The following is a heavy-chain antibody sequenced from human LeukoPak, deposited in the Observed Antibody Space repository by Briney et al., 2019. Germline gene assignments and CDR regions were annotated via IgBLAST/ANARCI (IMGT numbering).Heavy chain of an antibody. V-gene: IGHV1-18*04. CDR2: ISVYNGKT. J-gene: IGHJ3*02. CDR3: ARNRAYNGKNFDAFDI. D-gene: IGHD1-26*01. Sequence: ASVKVSCKASGYSFISYGISWVRQAPGQGLEWMGWISVYNGKTNYARKVQGRLTMSTDTSTTTVYMELKGLRSDDTAVYYCARNRAYNGKNFDAFDIWGQGTMVTVSS. CDR1: GYSFISYG.